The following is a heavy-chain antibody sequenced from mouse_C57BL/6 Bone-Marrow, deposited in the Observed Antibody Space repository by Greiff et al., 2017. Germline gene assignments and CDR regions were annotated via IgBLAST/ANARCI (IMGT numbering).Heavy chain of an antibody. CDR3: ASRGWFYYYGPYWYFDV. V-gene: IGHV1-66*01. CDR1: GYSFTSYY. CDR2: IYPGSGNT. J-gene: IGHJ1*03. Sequence: QVQLQQSGPELVKPGASVKISCKASGYSFTSYYIHWVKQRPGQGLEWIGWIYPGSGNTKYNEKFKGKATLTADTSSSTAYMQLSSLTSEDSAVEYCASRGWFYYYGPYWYFDVWGTGTTVTVSS. D-gene: IGHD1-1*01.